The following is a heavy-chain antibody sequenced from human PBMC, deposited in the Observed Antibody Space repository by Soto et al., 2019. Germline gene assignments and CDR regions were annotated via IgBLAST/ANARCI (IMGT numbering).Heavy chain of an antibody. CDR3: ARARIAAPPYYFDY. CDR2: IYYSGST. V-gene: IGHV4-61*01. Sequence: SETLSLTCTVSGGSVSSGSYYWSWIRQPPGKGLEWIGYIYYSGSTNYNPSLKSRVTISVDTSKNQFSLKLSSVTAADTAVYYCARARIAAPPYYFDYWGQGTLVTVSS. CDR1: GGSVSSGSYY. D-gene: IGHD6-6*01. J-gene: IGHJ4*02.